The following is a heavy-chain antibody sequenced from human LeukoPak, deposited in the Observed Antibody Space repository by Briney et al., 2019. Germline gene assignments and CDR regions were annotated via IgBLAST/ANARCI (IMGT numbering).Heavy chain of an antibody. V-gene: IGHV4-34*01. CDR3: ARIYNGDYDY. J-gene: IGHJ4*02. CDR2: VYYSGTT. D-gene: IGHD4-17*01. CDR1: GGSFSGYY. Sequence: SETLSLTCAVYGGSFSGYYWSWIRQPPGKGLEWIGTVYYSGTTHYDPSLKSRVTISVDTSKNQFSLKLTSVTAADTAVFYCARIYNGDYDYWGQGTLVTVSS.